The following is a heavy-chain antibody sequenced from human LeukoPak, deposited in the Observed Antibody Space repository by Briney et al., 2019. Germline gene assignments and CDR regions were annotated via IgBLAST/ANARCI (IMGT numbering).Heavy chain of an antibody. V-gene: IGHV4-59*01. CDR1: GASISSYY. CDR3: AKETFAVDY. Sequence: PSETLSLTCTVSGASISSYYWSWLRQPPGKGLEWIGYISYSGSTNYNPSLKSRVTISVDTSKNQFSLKLSSVTAADTAVYYCAKETFAVDYWGQGTLVTVSS. CDR2: ISYSGST. J-gene: IGHJ4*02.